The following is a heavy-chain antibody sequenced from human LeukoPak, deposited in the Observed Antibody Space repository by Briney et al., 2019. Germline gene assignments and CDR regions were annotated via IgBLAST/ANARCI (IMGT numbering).Heavy chain of an antibody. CDR2: ISGSGGST. CDR3: AKDAEAAAGLGTYFDY. V-gene: IGHV3-23*01. J-gene: IGHJ4*02. CDR1: GFTFSSYP. D-gene: IGHD6-13*01. Sequence: GGSLRLSCAASGFTFSSYPMSWVRQAPGKGLEWVSAISGSGGSTYYADSVKGRFTISRDNSKNTLYLQMNSLRAEDTAVYYCAKDAEAAAGLGTYFDYWGQGTLVTVSS.